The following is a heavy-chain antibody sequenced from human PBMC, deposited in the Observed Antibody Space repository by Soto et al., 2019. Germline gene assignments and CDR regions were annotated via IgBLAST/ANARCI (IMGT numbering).Heavy chain of an antibody. CDR1: GASVISTKW. J-gene: IGHJ1*01. V-gene: IGHV4-4*02. CDR3: ARQPYRSIPPAF. CDR2: IHHSGTT. Sequence: SETLSLTCAVSGASVISTKWWSWVRQSPGEGLEWIGEIHHSGTTNYNPSLKSRVTISVDKSENQFSLKLDSVTAADTAVYYCARQPYRSIPPAFWGQGTLVTVSS. D-gene: IGHD2-2*01.